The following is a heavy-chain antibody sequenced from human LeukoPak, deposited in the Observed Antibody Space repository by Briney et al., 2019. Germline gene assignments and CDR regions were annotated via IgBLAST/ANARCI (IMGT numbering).Heavy chain of an antibody. Sequence: GGSLRLSCAASGFTFSSDWMHWVRQAPGKGLEWVSRIKSDGISTSHADSVKGRFTISRDNAKNTLYLQMNSLSAEDTAVYFCARDFYWSIGSWGQGTQVTVSS. D-gene: IGHD3-9*01. CDR2: IKSDGIST. V-gene: IGHV3-74*01. CDR3: ARDFYWSIGS. J-gene: IGHJ4*02. CDR1: GFTFSSDW.